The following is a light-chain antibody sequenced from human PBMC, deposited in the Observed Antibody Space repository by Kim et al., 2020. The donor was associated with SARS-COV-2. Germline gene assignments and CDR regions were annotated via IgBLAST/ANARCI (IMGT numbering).Light chain of an antibody. J-gene: IGLJ2*01. CDR1: SGSFGGNH. V-gene: IGLV6-57*04. Sequence: NFMLAQPHSVSESPGKTVTISCTRTSGSFGGNHVQWYQQRPGSAPTNVIYEDNLRPSGVPDRFSGSIDSSSNSASLTISGLKTEDEAVYYCQSYDSATVVFGEGTQLTVL. CDR3: QSYDSATVV. CDR2: EDN.